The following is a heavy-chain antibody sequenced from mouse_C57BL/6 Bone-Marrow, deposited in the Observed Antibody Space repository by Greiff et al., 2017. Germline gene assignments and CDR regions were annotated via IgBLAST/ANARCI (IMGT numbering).Heavy chain of an antibody. CDR1: GYTFTDYY. V-gene: IGHV1-76*01. D-gene: IGHD1-1*01. J-gene: IGHJ2*01. CDR3: ARGNYYGSRDY. Sequence: QVQLKQSGAELVRPGASVKLSCKASGYTFTDYYINWVKQRPGQGLEWIARIYPGSGNTYYNEKFKGKATLTAEKSSGTAYMQLSSLTSEDSAVYFCARGNYYGSRDYWGQGTTLTVSS. CDR2: IYPGSGNT.